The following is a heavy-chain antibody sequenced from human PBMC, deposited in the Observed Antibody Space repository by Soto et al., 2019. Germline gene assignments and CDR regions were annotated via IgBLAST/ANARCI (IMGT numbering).Heavy chain of an antibody. CDR1: GYTFTSFW. J-gene: IGHJ5*02. V-gene: IGHV5-10-1*01. Sequence: GESLKISCQTSGYTFTSFWVTWVRQMPGKGLEWMGRVDPADSYTDYSPSFQGHVTISADRSINTAYLQWSSLKASDTAIYYCARHKRGLAVNGTWSWFDPWGQGTLVTVSS. D-gene: IGHD6-19*01. CDR2: VDPADSYT. CDR3: ARHKRGLAVNGTWSWFDP.